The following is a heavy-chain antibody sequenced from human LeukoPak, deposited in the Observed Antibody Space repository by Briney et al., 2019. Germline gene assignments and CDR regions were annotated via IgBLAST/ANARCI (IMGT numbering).Heavy chain of an antibody. CDR1: GFTFSSYS. D-gene: IGHD3-22*01. CDR2: ISSSSTI. J-gene: IGHJ4*02. V-gene: IGHV3-48*02. Sequence: GGSLRLSWAASGFTFSSYSMKWVRQAPGKGLEWVSYISSSSTIYYADSVKGRFTISRDNAKNSLYLQMNSLRDEDTAVYYCARFRSGYYTDYWGQGTLVTVSS. CDR3: ARFRSGYYTDY.